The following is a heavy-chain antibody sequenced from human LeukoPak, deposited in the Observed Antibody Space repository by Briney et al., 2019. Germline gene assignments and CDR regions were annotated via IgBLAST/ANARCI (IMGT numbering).Heavy chain of an antibody. D-gene: IGHD6-6*01. CDR2: ISGSGGST. J-gene: IGHJ4*02. CDR3: AKGTEYSSSSVYFDY. Sequence: GGSLRLSCAASGFTFSSYAMSWVRQAPGKGLEWVSAISGSGGSTYYADSVKGRLTISRDNSKNTLYLQMNSLRAEDTAVYYCAKGTEYSSSSVYFDYWGQGTLVTVSS. CDR1: GFTFSSYA. V-gene: IGHV3-23*01.